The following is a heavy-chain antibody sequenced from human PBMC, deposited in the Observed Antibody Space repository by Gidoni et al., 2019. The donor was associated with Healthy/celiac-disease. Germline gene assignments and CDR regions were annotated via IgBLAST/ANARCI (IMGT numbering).Heavy chain of an antibody. Sequence: EVQLLESGGGLVQPGGSLRLSCAASGFTFSRYAMSWVRQAPGKGLEWVSAISGSGGSTYYADSVKGRFTISRDNSKNTLYLQMNSLRAEDTAVYYCAKVPIGVGATTGNWFDPWGQGTLVTVSS. J-gene: IGHJ5*02. V-gene: IGHV3-23*01. CDR3: AKVPIGVGATTGNWFDP. D-gene: IGHD1-26*01. CDR2: ISGSGGST. CDR1: GFTFSRYA.